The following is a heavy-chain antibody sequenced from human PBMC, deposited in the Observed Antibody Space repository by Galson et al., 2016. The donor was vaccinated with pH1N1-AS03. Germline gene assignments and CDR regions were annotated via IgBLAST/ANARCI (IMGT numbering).Heavy chain of an antibody. Sequence: SLRLSCAASGFTFSDYWMHRVRQAPGKGLVWVSGITSDGSTPTYADSVQGRFTISRDNAKNTLYLQMSSLRVEDTAVYFCARGRFLDWFPDDYWGQGTLVTVSS. CDR3: ARGRFLDWFPDDY. V-gene: IGHV3-74*03. D-gene: IGHD3/OR15-3a*01. J-gene: IGHJ4*02. CDR1: GFTFSDYW. CDR2: ITSDGSTP.